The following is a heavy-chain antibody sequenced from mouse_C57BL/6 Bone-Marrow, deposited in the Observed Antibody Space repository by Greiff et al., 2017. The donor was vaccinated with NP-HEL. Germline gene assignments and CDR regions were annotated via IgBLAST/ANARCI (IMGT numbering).Heavy chain of an antibody. CDR2: IYPGGGYT. V-gene: IGHV1-63*01. CDR3: ARGGYEAPYYYAMDY. J-gene: IGHJ4*01. CDR1: GYTFTNYW. Sequence: VKLVESGAELVRPGTSVKMSCKASGYTFTNYWIGWAKQRPGHGLEWIGDIYPGGGYTNYNEKFKGKATLTADKSSSTAYMQFSSLTSEDSAIYYCARGGYEAPYYYAMDYWGQGTSVTVSS. D-gene: IGHD2-2*01.